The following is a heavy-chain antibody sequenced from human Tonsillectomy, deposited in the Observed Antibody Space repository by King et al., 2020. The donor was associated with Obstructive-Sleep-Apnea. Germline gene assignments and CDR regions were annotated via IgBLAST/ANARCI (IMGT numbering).Heavy chain of an antibody. CDR1: GGSFSGYY. V-gene: IGHV4-34*01. J-gene: IGHJ4*02. D-gene: IGHD4-17*01. CDR3: ARTRDGDSEGFDY. CDR2: INHSGST. Sequence: VQLQQWGAGLLKPSETLSLTCAVYGGSFSGYYWSWIRQPPGKGLEWIGEINHSGSTNCNPSLKSRVTISVDTSKNQFSLKLSSVTAADTAVYYCARTRDGDSEGFDYWGQGTLVTVSS.